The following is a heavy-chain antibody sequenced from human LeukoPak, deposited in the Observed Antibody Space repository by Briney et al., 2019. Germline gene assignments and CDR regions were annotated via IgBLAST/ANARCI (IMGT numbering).Heavy chain of an antibody. V-gene: IGHV3-23*01. CDR2: ISAAAST. CDR3: AKGTEYSSSWYKEALDY. D-gene: IGHD6-13*01. Sequence: GGSLRLSCTASGFTFSSYAMSWVRQAPGKGLEWVSVISAAASTSYADSVKGRFTISRDNSQNTLYLQMNSLRAEDAAVYYCAKGTEYSSSWYKEALDYWGQGALVTVSS. J-gene: IGHJ4*02. CDR1: GFTFSSYA.